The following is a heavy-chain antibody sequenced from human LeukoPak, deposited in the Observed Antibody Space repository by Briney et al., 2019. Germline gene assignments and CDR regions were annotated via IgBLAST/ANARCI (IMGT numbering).Heavy chain of an antibody. CDR2: ISSSGSTI. Sequence: GGSLRLSCAASGFTFSVYYMSWIRQAPGKGLEWVSYISSSGSTIYYADSVKGRFTISRDNAKNSLYLQMNSLRAEDTAVYYCAAYTYYDFWRGIGGWFDPWGQGTLVTVSS. CDR3: AAYTYYDFWRGIGGWFDP. D-gene: IGHD3-3*01. V-gene: IGHV3-11*01. J-gene: IGHJ5*02. CDR1: GFTFSVYY.